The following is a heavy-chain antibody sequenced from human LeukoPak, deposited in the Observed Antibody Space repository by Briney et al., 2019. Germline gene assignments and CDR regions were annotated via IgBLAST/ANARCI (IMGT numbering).Heavy chain of an antibody. D-gene: IGHD3-10*01. V-gene: IGHV1-2*06. Sequence: ASVKVSCKASGDTFTGYYMHWVRQVPGQGLEWMGRINPNSGGTNYAQKFQGRVTMTRDTSISTAYMELSRLRSDDTAVYYCARQTMVRGVITPFDYWGQGTLVTVSS. CDR3: ARQTMVRGVITPFDY. J-gene: IGHJ4*02. CDR2: INPNSGGT. CDR1: GDTFTGYY.